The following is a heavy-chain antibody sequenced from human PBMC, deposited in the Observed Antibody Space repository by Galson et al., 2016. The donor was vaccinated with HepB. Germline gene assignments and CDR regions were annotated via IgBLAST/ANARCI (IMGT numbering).Heavy chain of an antibody. J-gene: IGHJ4*02. CDR1: GFRFDDHA. Sequence: SLRLSCAASGFRFDDHAMHWVRQAPGKGLEWVSGISWHSANIGYADSVKGRFTISRDNAKNSLHLQMNSLRAEDTALYYCTKDTNLYYGSGSYPLFQNWGQGTLVTGSS. CDR3: TKDTNLYYGSGSYPLFQN. D-gene: IGHD3-10*01. V-gene: IGHV3-9*01. CDR2: ISWHSANI.